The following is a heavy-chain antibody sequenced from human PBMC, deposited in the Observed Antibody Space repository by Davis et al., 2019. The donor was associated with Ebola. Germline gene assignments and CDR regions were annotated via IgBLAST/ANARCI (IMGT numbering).Heavy chain of an antibody. CDR3: ARDSRYCTSGACGRMWDH. Sequence: SETLSLTCTVSGGSISSYHWSWIRQPPGKGLEWIGYIHNSGITNYNPSLKSRVTISVDTSKNQFSLKLSSVTAADTAVYYCARDSRYCTSGACGRMWDHWGQGTLVTVSS. CDR1: GGSISSYH. J-gene: IGHJ4*02. V-gene: IGHV4-59*01. D-gene: IGHD2-8*01. CDR2: IHNSGIT.